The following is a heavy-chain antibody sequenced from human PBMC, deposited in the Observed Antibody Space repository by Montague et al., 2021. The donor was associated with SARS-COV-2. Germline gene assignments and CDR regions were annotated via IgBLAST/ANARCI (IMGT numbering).Heavy chain of an antibody. D-gene: IGHD4-23*01. CDR3: VRDHPYGGPRGAYDI. Sequence: ETLSLTCTASGGSITGYYWGWLRRSPGKGLEWIAYIYDGGAVNYNPSLGSRVTISTDTSKNQLSLKVNSVTAADTAVYYCVRDHPYGGPRGAYDIWGQGAVVTVSS. J-gene: IGHJ3*02. CDR1: GGSITGYY. V-gene: IGHV4-59*01. CDR2: IYDGGAV.